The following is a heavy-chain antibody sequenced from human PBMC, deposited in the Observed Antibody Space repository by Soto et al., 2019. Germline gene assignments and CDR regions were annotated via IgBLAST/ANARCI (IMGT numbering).Heavy chain of an antibody. D-gene: IGHD6-13*01. J-gene: IGHJ4*02. Sequence: QVQLQESGPGLVKPSGTLSLTCAVSGGSISSSNWWSWVRQPPGKGLDRIGEIYHSGSTNYNPSRKSRVTKSVDKSRNQFYLKLSSVTAADTSVYYCSRDQVAETYYFDYWGQGTLVSVSS. CDR2: IYHSGST. V-gene: IGHV4-4*02. CDR3: SRDQVAETYYFDY. CDR1: GGSISSSNW.